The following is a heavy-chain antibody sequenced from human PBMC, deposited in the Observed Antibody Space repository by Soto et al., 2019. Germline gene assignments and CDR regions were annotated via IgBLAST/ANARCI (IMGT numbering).Heavy chain of an antibody. J-gene: IGHJ4*02. CDR1: GFTFSTYW. CDR2: INYDGSST. CDR3: TRGPRPTSVGTGAY. Sequence: EVQLVESGGGLVQPGGSLRLSCAASGFTFSTYWMHWVRQAPGKGLVWVSRINYDGSSTDYADSVKGRFTISRDNAKNTLYLQMNPLTAEDTAVYYCTRGPRPTSVGTGAYWGQGTLVTVSS. V-gene: IGHV3-74*01. D-gene: IGHD3-10*01.